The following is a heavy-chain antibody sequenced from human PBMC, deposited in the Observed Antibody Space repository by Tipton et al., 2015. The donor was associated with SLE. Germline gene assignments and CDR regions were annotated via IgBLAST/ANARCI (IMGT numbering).Heavy chain of an antibody. Sequence: TLSLTCTVSGGSISSHYWSWIRQSPGKGLEWIGYIYDTGSTHYNPSLKSRITISLDTSKNQFALKLSSVTAADTALYYCARTYGDPAFDLWGQGTKVTVSS. CDR3: ARTYGDPAFDL. J-gene: IGHJ3*01. D-gene: IGHD4-17*01. V-gene: IGHV4-59*11. CDR1: GGSISSHY. CDR2: IYDTGST.